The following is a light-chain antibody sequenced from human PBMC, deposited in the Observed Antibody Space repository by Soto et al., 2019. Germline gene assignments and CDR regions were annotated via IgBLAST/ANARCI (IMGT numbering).Light chain of an antibody. CDR3: QQYNNYST. Sequence: DIQMTKSPSTLSGSVGDRVTITCRASQSISSWLAWYQQKPGKAPKLLIYDASSLESGVPSRFSGSGSGAEFTLTISSLQPDDFATYYCQQYNNYSTFGQGSKV. CDR1: QSISSW. J-gene: IGKJ1*01. CDR2: DAS. V-gene: IGKV1-5*01.